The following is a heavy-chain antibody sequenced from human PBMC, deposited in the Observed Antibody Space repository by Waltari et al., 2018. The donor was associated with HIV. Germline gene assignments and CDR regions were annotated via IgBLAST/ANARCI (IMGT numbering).Heavy chain of an antibody. J-gene: IGHJ4*02. CDR1: GGSISSYS. CDR3: ARGYDVWSGYPYYFDY. D-gene: IGHD3-3*01. Sequence: QVQLQESGPGLVKPSETLSLTCTVSGGSISSYSWRWIRQPPGKGLEWIGYIYYSGSTNYNPSLKSRVTISVDTSKNQFSLKLSSVTAADTAVYYCARGYDVWSGYPYYFDYWGQGTLVTVSS. V-gene: IGHV4-59*01. CDR2: IYYSGST.